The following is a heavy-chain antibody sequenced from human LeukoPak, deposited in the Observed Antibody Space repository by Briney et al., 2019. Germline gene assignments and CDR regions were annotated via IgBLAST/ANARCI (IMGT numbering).Heavy chain of an antibody. CDR2: ISSSSSTI. CDR1: GFTFSSYS. J-gene: IGHJ4*02. D-gene: IGHD3-22*01. V-gene: IGHV3-48*01. Sequence: SGGSLRLSCAASGFTFSSYSMNWVRQAPGKGLEWVSYISSSSSTIYNADSVKGRFTISRDNANNSLYLQMNSLRAEDTAVYYCARGPIRYDSSGYGFDYWGQGTLVTVSS. CDR3: ARGPIRYDSSGYGFDY.